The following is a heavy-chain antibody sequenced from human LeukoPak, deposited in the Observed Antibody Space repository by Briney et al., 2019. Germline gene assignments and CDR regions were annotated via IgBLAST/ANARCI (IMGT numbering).Heavy chain of an antibody. V-gene: IGHV3-53*01. D-gene: IGHD5-12*01. Sequence: RGSVRLSCAVSGFTVSSYYIHWVRQAPGKGLEWVSGINRGGITYYADPVNHGFTTSSDNSKNALYLQMTDLRAEYTAVYYCARLNSDDYLFDFWGQGTLVTVSS. CDR3: ARLNSDDYLFDF. J-gene: IGHJ4*02. CDR2: INRGGIT. CDR1: GFTVSSYY.